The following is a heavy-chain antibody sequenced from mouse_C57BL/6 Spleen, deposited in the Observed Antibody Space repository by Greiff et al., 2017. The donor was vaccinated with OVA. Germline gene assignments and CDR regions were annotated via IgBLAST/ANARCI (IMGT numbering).Heavy chain of an antibody. D-gene: IGHD4-1*02. V-gene: IGHV5-9-1*02. CDR2: ISSGGDYI. J-gene: IGHJ2*01. CDR1: GFTFSSYA. CDR3: TRVNWDAYFDY. Sequence: EVKVVESGEGLVKPGGSLKLSCAASGFTFSSYAMSWVRQTPEKRLEWVAYISSGGDYIYYADTVKGRFTISRDNARNTLYLQMSSLKSEDTAMYYCTRVNWDAYFDYWGQGTTLTVSS.